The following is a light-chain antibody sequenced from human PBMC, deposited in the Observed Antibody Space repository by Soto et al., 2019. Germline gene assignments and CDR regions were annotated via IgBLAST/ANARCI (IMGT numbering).Light chain of an antibody. CDR3: QSYDSSLSGWV. CDR1: SSNIGAGYD. J-gene: IGLJ3*02. V-gene: IGLV1-40*01. CDR2: GNS. Sequence: QCVLTQPPSVSGAPGQRVTISCTGSSSNIGAGYDVHWYQQLPGTAPKLLIDGNSNRPSGVPDRFSGSKSGTSASLAITGLRAEDEADYYCQSYDSSLSGWVFGGGTQLTVL.